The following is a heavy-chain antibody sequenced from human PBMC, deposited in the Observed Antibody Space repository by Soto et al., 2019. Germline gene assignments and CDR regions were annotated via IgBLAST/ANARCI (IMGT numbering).Heavy chain of an antibody. CDR1: GFTFSSYS. V-gene: IGHV3-48*01. Sequence: GGSLRLSCAASGFTFSSYSMNWVRQAPGKGLEWVSYISSSSSTIYYADSVKCRFTISRDNAKNSLYLQMNSLRAEDTAVYYCARDLLFNWDGSTNWGQGTLVTVSS. CDR2: ISSSSSTI. CDR3: ARDLLFNWDGSTN. D-gene: IGHD3-10*01. J-gene: IGHJ4*02.